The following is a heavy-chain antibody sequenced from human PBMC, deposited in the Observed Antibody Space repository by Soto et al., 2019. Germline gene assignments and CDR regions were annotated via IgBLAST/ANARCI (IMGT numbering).Heavy chain of an antibody. J-gene: IGHJ4*02. D-gene: IGHD1-26*01. Sequence: LSLTCTFSGGSISSSYWSWIRQPPGKGLEWIGYIYYSGSTNYNPSLKSRVTISVDTSKNQFSLKLSSVTAADTAVYYCARRYGSAIDYWGQGTLVTSPQ. CDR3: ARRYGSAIDY. V-gene: IGHV4-59*08. CDR2: IYYSGST. CDR1: GGSISSSY.